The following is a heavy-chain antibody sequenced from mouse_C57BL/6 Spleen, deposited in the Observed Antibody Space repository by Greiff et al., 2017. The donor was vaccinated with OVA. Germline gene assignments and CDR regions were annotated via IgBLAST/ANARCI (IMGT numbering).Heavy chain of an antibody. CDR2: IWCGGST. CDR3: ARSPPNWDVGGYFDY. J-gene: IGHJ2*01. CDR1: GFSLTSYG. Sequence: QVQLQQSGPGLVQPSQSLSITCTVSGFSLTSYGVHWVRQSPGKGLEWLGVIWCGGSTDYNAAFISRLSISKDNSKSQVFFKMNSLQADDTAIYYCARSPPNWDVGGYFDYWGQGTTLTVSS. D-gene: IGHD4-1*01. V-gene: IGHV2-2*01.